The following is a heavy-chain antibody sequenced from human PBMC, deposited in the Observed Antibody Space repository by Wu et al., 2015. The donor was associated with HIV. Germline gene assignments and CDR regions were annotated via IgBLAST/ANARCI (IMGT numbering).Heavy chain of an antibody. CDR3: AREVTMIVVVITYWYFDL. V-gene: IGHV1-69*13. Sequence: QVQLVQSGAEVKKPGSSVKVSCKASGGTFSSYAISWVRQAPGQGLEWMGRIIPIFGTANYAQKFQGRVTITADESTSTAYMELSSLRSEDTAVYYCAREVTMIVVVITYWYFDLWGLAPWSLSPQ. J-gene: IGHJ2*01. CDR1: GGTFSSYA. D-gene: IGHD3-22*01. CDR2: IIPIFGTA.